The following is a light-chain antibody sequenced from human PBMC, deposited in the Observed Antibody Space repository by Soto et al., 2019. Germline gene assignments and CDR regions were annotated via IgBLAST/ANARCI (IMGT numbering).Light chain of an antibody. J-gene: IGLJ2*01. V-gene: IGLV2-14*03. Sequence: QSVLTQPASVSGSPGQSITISCTGTSSDVGGYKYVSWYQQYPGKAPKLMIYDVSNRPSGVSNRFSGSKSGNTASLTISGLQAEDEADYYCSSYTSSSTLDVVFGGGTKLTVL. CDR3: SSYTSSSTLDVV. CDR2: DVS. CDR1: SSDVGGYKY.